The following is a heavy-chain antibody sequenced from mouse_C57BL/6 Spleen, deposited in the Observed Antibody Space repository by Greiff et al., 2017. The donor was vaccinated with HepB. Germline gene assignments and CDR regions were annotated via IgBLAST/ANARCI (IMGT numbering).Heavy chain of an antibody. CDR3: ARSRGSSYDYAMDY. CDR2: IYPGSGST. V-gene: IGHV1-55*01. CDR1: GYTFTSYW. J-gene: IGHJ4*01. Sequence: QVQLQQSGAELVKPGASVKMSCKASGYTFTSYWITWVKQRPGQGLEWIGDIYPGSGSTNYNEKFKSKATLTVDTSSSTAYMQLSSLTSEDSAVYYCARSRGSSYDYAMDYWGQGTSVTVSS. D-gene: IGHD1-1*01.